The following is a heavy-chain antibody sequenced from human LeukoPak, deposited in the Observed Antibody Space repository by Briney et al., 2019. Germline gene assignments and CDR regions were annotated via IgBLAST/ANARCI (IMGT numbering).Heavy chain of an antibody. CDR3: ARALSDRGFNSGVSFLGIFDY. J-gene: IGHJ4*02. Sequence: SETLSLTCTVSGGSITNYFWTWIRQPPGQGLEWIGYIYYSGGTDYSPSLKSRVTISVDTSKNQFSLKLSSVTAADTAVYYCARALSDRGFNSGVSFLGIFDYWGQGTLATVSS. CDR1: GGSITNYF. CDR2: IYYSGGT. V-gene: IGHV4-59*01. D-gene: IGHD1-1*01.